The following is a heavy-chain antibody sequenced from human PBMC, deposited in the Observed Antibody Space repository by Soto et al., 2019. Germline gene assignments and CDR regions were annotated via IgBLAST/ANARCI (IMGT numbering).Heavy chain of an antibody. D-gene: IGHD2-21*01. Sequence: QGQLVQSGAEVKKPGSSVKVSCKASGGSFGTYAINWVRQAPGQGLEWMGGIIPMLAAPTYAQKFQGRLTITEDESTTTVCTELSSLTSEDTAVYYCARVGPPSPAVIWFFDLWGGGTLVTVSS. CDR1: GGSFGTYA. CDR2: IIPMLAAP. CDR3: ARVGPPSPAVIWFFDL. J-gene: IGHJ2*01. V-gene: IGHV1-69*01.